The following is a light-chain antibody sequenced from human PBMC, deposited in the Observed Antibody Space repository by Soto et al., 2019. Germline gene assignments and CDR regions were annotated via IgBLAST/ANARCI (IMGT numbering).Light chain of an antibody. J-gene: IGLJ3*02. V-gene: IGLV2-14*01. Sequence: QSVLTQPASVSGSPGQSITISCTGTSSDVGFYSRVSWFQQHPGKTPKLMIYEVTNRPSGVSSRFSGSKSGNTASLTISGLQAEDEADYYCTSFTNSNTWVFGGGTKVTVL. CDR1: SSDVGFYSR. CDR2: EVT. CDR3: TSFTNSNTWV.